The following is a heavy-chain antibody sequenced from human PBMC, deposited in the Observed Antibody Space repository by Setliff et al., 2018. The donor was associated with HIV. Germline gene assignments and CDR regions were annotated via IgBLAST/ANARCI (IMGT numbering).Heavy chain of an antibody. J-gene: IGHJ4*02. CDR1: GFTFSNYW. D-gene: IGHD1-20*01. CDR2: IKQDGSEK. Sequence: GGSLRLSCAASGFTFSNYWMSWVRQAPGKGLEWVANIKQDGSEKYYVDSVRGRFTISRDNAKNSLYLQMNSLRAEDTAVYYRARYNWNPLGYRFDYWGQGTLVTVSS. V-gene: IGHV3-7*03. CDR3: ARYNWNPLGYRFDY.